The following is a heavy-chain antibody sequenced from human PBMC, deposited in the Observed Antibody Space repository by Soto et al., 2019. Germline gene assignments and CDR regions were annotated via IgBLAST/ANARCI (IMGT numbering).Heavy chain of an antibody. CDR1: GGSISSSSYY. D-gene: IGHD6-13*01. V-gene: IGHV4-39*01. CDR2: IYYSGST. Sequence: SETLSLTCTVSGGSISSSSYYWGWIRQPPGKGLEWIGSIYYSGSTYYNPSLKSRVTISVDTSKNQFSLKLSSVTAADTAVYYCAREIAAAYTQDPRIDYWGQGTLVTVSS. J-gene: IGHJ4*02. CDR3: AREIAAAYTQDPRIDY.